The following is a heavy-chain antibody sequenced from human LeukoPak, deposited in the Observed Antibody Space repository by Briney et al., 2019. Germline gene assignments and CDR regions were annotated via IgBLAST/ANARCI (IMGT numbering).Heavy chain of an antibody. CDR2: IYSGGST. CDR1: GFTVSSNS. V-gene: IGHV3-53*01. Sequence: GGSLRLSCAASGFTVSSNSMSWVRQAPGRGLEWVSEIYSGGSTFYADSVKGRFTISRDSSKNTLYLQMHGLRADDTAVYYCARVFYSSCDIWGHGTMVTVSS. J-gene: IGHJ3*02. D-gene: IGHD2-15*01. CDR3: ARVFYSSCDI.